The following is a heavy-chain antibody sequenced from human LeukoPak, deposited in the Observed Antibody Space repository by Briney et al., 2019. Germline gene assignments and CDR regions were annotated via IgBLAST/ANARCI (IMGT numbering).Heavy chain of an antibody. CDR2: INHSGST. CDR3: ARIGSGTYYRPVYGMDV. Sequence: PSETLSLTCAVYGGSFSGYYWSWIRQPPGKGLEWIGEINHSGSTNYNPSLKSRVTISVDTSKNQFSLKLSSVTAADTAVYYCARIGSGTYYRPVYGMDVWGQGTTVTVSS. J-gene: IGHJ6*02. D-gene: IGHD1-26*01. CDR1: GGSFSGYY. V-gene: IGHV4-34*01.